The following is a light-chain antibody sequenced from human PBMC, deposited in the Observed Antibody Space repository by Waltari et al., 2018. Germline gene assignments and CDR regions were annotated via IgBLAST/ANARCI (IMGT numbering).Light chain of an antibody. CDR2: GAS. V-gene: IGKV3-15*01. CDR3: QQYNNWPLWT. J-gene: IGKJ1*01. CDR1: QSVSSN. Sequence: EIVMTQSPVTLSVSPGERATLSCRASQSVSSNLAWYQQKPGQAPRLLIYGASTRATGIPARFSGSGSGTEFTLTISSMQSEDFALYYCQQYNNWPLWTFGQGTKVEIK.